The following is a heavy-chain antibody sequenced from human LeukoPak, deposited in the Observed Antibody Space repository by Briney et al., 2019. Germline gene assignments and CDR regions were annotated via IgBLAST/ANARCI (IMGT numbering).Heavy chain of an antibody. CDR3: AREGRDGYNKGY. V-gene: IGHV3-66*01. D-gene: IGHD5-24*01. CDR1: GFTLSSHW. J-gene: IGHJ4*02. CDR2: IYSGGST. Sequence: TGGSLRLSCAASGFTLSSHWMSWVRQAPGKGLEWVSVIYSGGSTYYADSVKGRFTISRDNSKNTLYLQMNSLRAEDTAVYYCAREGRDGYNKGYWGQGTLVTVSS.